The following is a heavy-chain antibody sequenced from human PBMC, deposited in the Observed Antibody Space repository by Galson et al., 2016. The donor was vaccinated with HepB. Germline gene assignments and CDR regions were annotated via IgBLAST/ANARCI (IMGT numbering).Heavy chain of an antibody. V-gene: IGHV3-23*01. D-gene: IGHD2-8*01. Sequence: SLRLSCAASGFSFSGSPMTWVRQAPGKGLEWVSTINVYAEDTHYVDSVKGRFAISRDNSKSTLYLYMTNLRSDDTAIYYCAKDPAFTNPFDIWGPGKMVTVSS. CDR1: GFSFSGSP. J-gene: IGHJ3*02. CDR2: INVYAEDT. CDR3: AKDPAFTNPFDI.